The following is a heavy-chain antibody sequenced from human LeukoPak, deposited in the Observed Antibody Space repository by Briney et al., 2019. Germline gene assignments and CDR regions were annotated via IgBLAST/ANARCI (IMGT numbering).Heavy chain of an antibody. J-gene: IGHJ4*02. V-gene: IGHV3-15*01. CDR2: IKSKTDGGTT. CDR1: GFAFSNAW. D-gene: IGHD5-12*01. Sequence: PGGSLRLSCAASGFAFSNAWMSWVHQAPGKGLEWVGRIKSKTDGGTTDYAAPVKGRFTISRDDSKNTLYLQMNSLKTEDTAVYYCTTGGYGGQFDYWGQGTLVTVSS. CDR3: TTGGYGGQFDY.